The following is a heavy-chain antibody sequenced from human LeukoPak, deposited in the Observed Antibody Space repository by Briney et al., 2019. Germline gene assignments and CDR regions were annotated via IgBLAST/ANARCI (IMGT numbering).Heavy chain of an antibody. CDR1: GFTFSSYA. CDR2: ISYDGSNK. CDR3: ARDLDYGDYVRPTDY. V-gene: IGHV3-30*04. D-gene: IGHD4-17*01. Sequence: GRSLRLSCAASGFTFSSYAMHWVRQAPGKGLEWVAVISYDGSNKYYADSVKGRFTISRDNSKNTLYLQMNSLRAEDTAVYYYARDLDYGDYVRPTDYWGQGTLVTVSS. J-gene: IGHJ4*02.